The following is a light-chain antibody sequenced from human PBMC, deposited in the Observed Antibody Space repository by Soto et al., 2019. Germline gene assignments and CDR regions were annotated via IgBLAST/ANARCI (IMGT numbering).Light chain of an antibody. V-gene: IGKV3-15*01. CDR1: QSVSSN. Sequence: EIVMTQSPATLSVSPGERATLSCRASQSVSSNLAWYQQKPGQAPRLLIYGASTRATGIPARFSGSWSGTAFTLTISSLQSEDYAVYSCHQYNNWPPWTFGQGTKVEIK. J-gene: IGKJ1*01. CDR3: HQYNNWPPWT. CDR2: GAS.